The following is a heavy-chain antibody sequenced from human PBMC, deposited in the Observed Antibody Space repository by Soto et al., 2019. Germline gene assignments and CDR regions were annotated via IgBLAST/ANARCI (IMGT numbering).Heavy chain of an antibody. V-gene: IGHV4-4*02. Sequence: QVQLQESGPGLVKPSGTLSLTCAVSGGSISDNWWSWVRQPPGKGLEWIGEVYHSGTTYYNPSLKSRETISLDKSASQISLTLKSVTAADTAVYYCARHVAVARRRGFDCWGQGNLVTVSS. CDR1: GGSISDNW. J-gene: IGHJ4*02. CDR2: VYHSGTT. D-gene: IGHD2-21*01. CDR3: ARHVAVARRRGFDC.